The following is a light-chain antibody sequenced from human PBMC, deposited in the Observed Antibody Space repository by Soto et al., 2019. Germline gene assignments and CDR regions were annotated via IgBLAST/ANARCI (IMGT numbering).Light chain of an antibody. CDR1: QSISNW. CDR3: QQYDSNSQT. V-gene: IGKV1-5*01. Sequence: DIQMTQSPSTLSASVGYRVTITCRASQSISNWLAWYQQKPGKAPKLLLYDASILASGVPSRFSGSGSGTEFTLTISSLQPDDFAIYYCQQYDSNSQTFGQGTRWIS. J-gene: IGKJ1*01. CDR2: DAS.